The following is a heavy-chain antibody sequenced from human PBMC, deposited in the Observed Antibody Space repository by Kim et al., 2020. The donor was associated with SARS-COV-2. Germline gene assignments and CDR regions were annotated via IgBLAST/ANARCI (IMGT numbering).Heavy chain of an antibody. V-gene: IGHV1-8*02. CDR3: ARGRPYGGYPHY. CDR2: MNPNSGNT. CDR1: GYTFTSYD. J-gene: IGHJ4*02. D-gene: IGHD3-22*01. Sequence: ASVKVSCKASGYTFTSYDINWVRQATGQGLEWMGWMNPNSGNTGYAQKFQGRVTMTRNTSISTAYMELSSLRSEDTAVYYCARGRPYGGYPHYWGQGTLVTVSS.